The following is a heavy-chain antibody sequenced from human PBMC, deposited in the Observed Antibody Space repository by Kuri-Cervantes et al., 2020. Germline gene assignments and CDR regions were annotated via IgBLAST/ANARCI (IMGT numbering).Heavy chain of an antibody. V-gene: IGHV3-11*04. D-gene: IGHD3-16*01. CDR2: ISSSGSTI. CDR3: AKVGVSYGMDV. Sequence: GGSLRLSCAASGFIFSDYYMSWIRQAPGKGLEWVSYISSSGSTIYYADSVKGRFTISRDNSKNTLYLQMNSLRAEDTAVYYCAKVGVSYGMDVWGQGTTVTVSS. CDR1: GFIFSDYY. J-gene: IGHJ6*02.